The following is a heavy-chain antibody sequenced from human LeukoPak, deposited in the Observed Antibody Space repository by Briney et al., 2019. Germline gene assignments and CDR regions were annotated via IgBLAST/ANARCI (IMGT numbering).Heavy chain of an antibody. J-gene: IGHJ4*02. CDR2: IYYSGSS. Sequence: PSETLSLTCTVSGGSISHYYWSWIRQPPGKGLEWIGYIYYSGSSNYNPSLKSRVTISVDTSKNQFSLNLSSVTAADTAVYYCATVWSEYDSSGYSPGELDYWGQGTLVTVSS. V-gene: IGHV4-59*01. D-gene: IGHD3-22*01. CDR1: GGSISHYY. CDR3: ATVWSEYDSSGYSPGELDY.